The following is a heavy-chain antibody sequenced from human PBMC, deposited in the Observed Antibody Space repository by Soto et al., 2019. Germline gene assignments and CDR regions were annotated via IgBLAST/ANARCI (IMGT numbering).Heavy chain of an antibody. J-gene: IGHJ6*02. CDR3: ARDGRITIFSGFRDVIGGTHNYGMDV. D-gene: IGHD3-3*01. CDR1: GYTFTSYY. Sequence: QVQLVQSGAEVKKPGASVKVSCKASGYTFTSYYMHWVRQAPGQGLEWMGIITPSGGSTSYAQQFQGRVTMTRDTSTSTVYMERSSLRSEDTAGYYCARDGRITIFSGFRDVIGGTHNYGMDVWGQGTTVTVSS. CDR2: ITPSGGST. V-gene: IGHV1-46*01.